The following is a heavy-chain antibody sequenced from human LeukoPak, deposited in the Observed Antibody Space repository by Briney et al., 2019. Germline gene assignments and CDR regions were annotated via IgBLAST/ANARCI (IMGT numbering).Heavy chain of an antibody. CDR2: IIGSGGST. CDR1: GFTLSSYA. V-gene: IGHV3-23*01. J-gene: IGHJ5*02. Sequence: GGSLRLSCAASGFTLSSYAMSWVRQAPGKGLEWVSDIIGSGGSTYYADSVKGWFTISRDKSKNTLYLQMNSLRSEDTAVYCCAKGRRYNILTGHYVSEVDPWGQGTLVTVSS. D-gene: IGHD3-9*01. CDR3: AKGRRYNILTGHYVSEVDP.